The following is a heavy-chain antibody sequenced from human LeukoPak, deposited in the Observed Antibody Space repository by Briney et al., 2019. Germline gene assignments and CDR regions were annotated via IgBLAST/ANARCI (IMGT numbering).Heavy chain of an antibody. V-gene: IGHV1-46*01. CDR2: INPSGGST. J-gene: IGHJ4*02. CDR3: SRDGDPTTESLDY. CDR1: GYTFTGYY. D-gene: IGHD1-14*01. Sequence: GASVKVSCKASGYTFTGYYMHWVRQAPGQGLEWMGIINPSGGSTTYAQKFQGRVTMTRDTSTSTVYIELSSLGSEDTAVYYCSRDGDPTTESLDYWGQGTLVTVSS.